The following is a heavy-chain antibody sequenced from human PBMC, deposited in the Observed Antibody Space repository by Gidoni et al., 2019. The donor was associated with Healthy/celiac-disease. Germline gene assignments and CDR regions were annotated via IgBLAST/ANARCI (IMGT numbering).Heavy chain of an antibody. CDR1: GGSISSSSYY. J-gene: IGHJ4*02. D-gene: IGHD3-9*01. CDR2: IYYSGRT. V-gene: IGHV4-39*07. Sequence: QLQLQESGPGLVKPSETLSLTCTVSGGSISSSSYYWGWLRQPPGKGLEWIGSIYYSGRTYYNPSLKRRVTRSVDTSKNQFSLKLRAVTAADTAVYYCARDYDMLTGYYLFDYWGQGTLVTVSS. CDR3: ARDYDMLTGYYLFDY.